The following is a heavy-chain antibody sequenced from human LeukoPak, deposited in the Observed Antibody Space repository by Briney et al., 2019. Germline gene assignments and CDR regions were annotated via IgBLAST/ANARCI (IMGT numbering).Heavy chain of an antibody. CDR1: GFTFSSYS. V-gene: IGHV3-21*01. CDR2: ISSSSSYI. J-gene: IGHJ4*02. D-gene: IGHD3-9*01. Sequence: GGSLRLSCAASGFTFSSYSMNWVRQAPGKGLEWVSSISSSSSYIYYADSVKGRFTISRDNAKNTLYLQMKSLSAEDTAIYFCVRSLRFFDPYYFDLWGQGTLVTVSS. CDR3: VRSLRFFDPYYFDL.